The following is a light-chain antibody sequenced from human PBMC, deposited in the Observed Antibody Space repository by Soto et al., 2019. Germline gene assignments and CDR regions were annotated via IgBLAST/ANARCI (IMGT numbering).Light chain of an antibody. Sequence: DIQMTQSPSSLSASVGDRVTITCRASQSISSYLNWYQQKPGKAPKLLIYAASSLQSAVPSRFSGSGSGTDFTLTISSLQPDDCATSYRHQGYGTPTWTFGQGTKVEIK. CDR3: HQGYGTPTWT. V-gene: IGKV1-39*01. CDR1: QSISSY. CDR2: AAS. J-gene: IGKJ1*01.